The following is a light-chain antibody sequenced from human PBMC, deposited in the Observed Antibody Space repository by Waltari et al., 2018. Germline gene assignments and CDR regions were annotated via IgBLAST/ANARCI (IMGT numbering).Light chain of an antibody. Sequence: EIVLTQSPGTLSLSPGERATLACRASQSISKYLACYQQKPGQAPRLLIYHASSRTAGIPDRVSGSGSVRDFSLSISRLEPEDFAVYYCQHYESLPVTFGQGTKVEIK. CDR2: HAS. CDR3: QHYESLPVT. CDR1: QSISKY. V-gene: IGKV3-20*01. J-gene: IGKJ1*01.